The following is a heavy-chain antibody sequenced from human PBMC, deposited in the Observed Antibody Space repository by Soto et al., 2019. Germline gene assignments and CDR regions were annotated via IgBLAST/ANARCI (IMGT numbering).Heavy chain of an antibody. J-gene: IGHJ3*02. CDR3: ARDRGYYDSSGFAFDI. Sequence: XGSLRLSFAASGFTFSSYWMSWVRQAPGKGLEWVANIKQDGSEKYYVDSVKGRFTISRDNAKNSLYLQMNSLRTEDTAVYYCARDRGYYDSSGFAFDIWGQGTMVTVSS. CDR2: IKQDGSEK. V-gene: IGHV3-7*01. CDR1: GFTFSSYW. D-gene: IGHD3-22*01.